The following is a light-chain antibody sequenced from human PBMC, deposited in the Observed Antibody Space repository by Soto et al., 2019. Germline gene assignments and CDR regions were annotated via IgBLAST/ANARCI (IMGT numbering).Light chain of an antibody. CDR2: GNN. Sequence: QSVLTQPPSVSGAPGQRVTISCIGSRSNIGADYDLHWYQQLPGTAPKLLIFGNNHRPSGVPDRFSGSKSGTSASLAITGLQAEDEADYYCQSYDSRLGGSWVFGGGTKLTVL. CDR3: QSYDSRLGGSWV. CDR1: RSNIGADYD. J-gene: IGLJ3*02. V-gene: IGLV1-40*01.